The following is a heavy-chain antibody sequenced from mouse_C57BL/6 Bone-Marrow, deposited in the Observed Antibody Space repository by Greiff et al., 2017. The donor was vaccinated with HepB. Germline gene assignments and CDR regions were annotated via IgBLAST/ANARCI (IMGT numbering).Heavy chain of an antibody. Sequence: QVTLKESGPGILQSSQTLSLTCSFSGFSLSTSGMGVSWIRQPSGKGLERLAHIYWDDDKRYNPSLKSRLTISKDTSRNQVFLKITSVDTADTATYYCARRARGYYGSSYYFDVWGTGTTVTVSS. CDR3: ARRARGYYGSSYYFDV. CDR2: IYWDDDK. D-gene: IGHD1-1*01. V-gene: IGHV8-12*01. CDR1: GFSLSTSGMG. J-gene: IGHJ1*03.